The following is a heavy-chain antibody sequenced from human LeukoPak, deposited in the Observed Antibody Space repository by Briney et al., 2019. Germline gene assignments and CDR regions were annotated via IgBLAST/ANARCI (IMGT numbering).Heavy chain of an antibody. D-gene: IGHD2-2*01. Sequence: ASVKVSCKASGYTFIEYYIHWVRQAPGQGLEWMGRLNPDNGGANYAQKFQGRVTMTRDTSISTAYMELSRLRSDDTAVYYCARRCSSTSCYVGPAYGMDVWGQGTTVTVSS. CDR3: ARRCSSTSCYVGPAYGMDV. V-gene: IGHV1-2*06. CDR1: GYTFIEYY. J-gene: IGHJ6*02. CDR2: LNPDNGGA.